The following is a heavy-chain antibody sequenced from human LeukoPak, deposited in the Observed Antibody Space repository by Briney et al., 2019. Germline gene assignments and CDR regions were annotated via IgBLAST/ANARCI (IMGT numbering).Heavy chain of an antibody. Sequence: SETLSLTCTVSSGSINSYYWGWVRQPAGRGLEWIGRIYTTGKTDYNPSLKSRLTMSVDTSKRQFSLNLTSVTAADTAVYYCARGYSSSWYDSWGQGTLVTVSS. CDR3: ARGYSSSWYDS. D-gene: IGHD6-13*01. J-gene: IGHJ5*01. CDR2: IYTTGKT. V-gene: IGHV4-4*07. CDR1: SGSINSYY.